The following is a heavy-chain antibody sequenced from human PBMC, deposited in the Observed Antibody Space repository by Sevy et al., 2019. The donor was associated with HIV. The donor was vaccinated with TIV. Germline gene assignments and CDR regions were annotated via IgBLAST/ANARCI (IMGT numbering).Heavy chain of an antibody. CDR1: GFTFSSYS. J-gene: IGHJ4*02. V-gene: IGHV3-48*02. D-gene: IGHD4-4*01. Sequence: GGSLRLSCAASGFTFSSYSMNWVRQAPGKGLEWVSYISNISRTIYYADSVRGRFTISRDNAKNPLYLQMNSLRDEDTAVYYCATLFHYSSQFDCWGQGTLVTVSS. CDR3: ATLFHYSSQFDC. CDR2: ISNISRTI.